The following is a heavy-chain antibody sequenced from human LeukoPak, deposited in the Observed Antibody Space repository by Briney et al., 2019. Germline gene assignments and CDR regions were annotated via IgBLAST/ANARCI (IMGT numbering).Heavy chain of an antibody. D-gene: IGHD4-17*01. Sequence: PGGSLRLSCAASGFTFDDYTMHWVRQAPGKGLEWVSLISWDGGSTYYADSVKGRFTISRDNSKNSLYLQMNSLRTEDTALYYCVCYGDRYDAFDIWGQGTMVTVSS. CDR1: GFTFDDYT. CDR2: ISWDGGST. J-gene: IGHJ3*02. V-gene: IGHV3-43*01. CDR3: VCYGDRYDAFDI.